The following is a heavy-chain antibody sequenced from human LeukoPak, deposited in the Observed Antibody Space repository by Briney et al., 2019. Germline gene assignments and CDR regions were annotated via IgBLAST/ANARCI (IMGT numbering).Heavy chain of an antibody. Sequence: GGSLRLSCAASGFTFSSYGMNWVRQAPGKGLGWVSYISNSRSNIYYADSLKGRFTISRDDAKNSLYLQMNSLRAEDTAVYYCAREVNYYNSGSFYNVPDYWGQGTLVTVSS. CDR1: GFTFSSYG. CDR3: AREVNYYNSGSFYNVPDY. V-gene: IGHV3-48*01. J-gene: IGHJ4*02. D-gene: IGHD3-10*01. CDR2: ISNSRSNI.